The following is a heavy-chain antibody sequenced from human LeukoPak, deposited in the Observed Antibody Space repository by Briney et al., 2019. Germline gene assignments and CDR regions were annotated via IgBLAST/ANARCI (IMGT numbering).Heavy chain of an antibody. CDR1: GGSIRSSYYY. CDR3: ARSFTYCSGGSCFSY. Sequence: SETLSLTCTVSGGSIRSSYYYWGWIRQPPGKGLEWIGSIYDSGSTYYNPSLKSRVTISVDTSKSQYSLKLSSVTAADTAMYYCARSFTYCSGGSCFSYWGQGTLVTVSS. J-gene: IGHJ4*02. CDR2: IYDSGST. D-gene: IGHD2-15*01. V-gene: IGHV4-39*07.